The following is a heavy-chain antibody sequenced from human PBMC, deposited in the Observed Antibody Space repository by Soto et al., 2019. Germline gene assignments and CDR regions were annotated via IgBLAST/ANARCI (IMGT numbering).Heavy chain of an antibody. Sequence: SETLSLTCAVSGGSISSSSYYWGWIRQPPGKGLEWIGSIYYGGSTYYNPSLKSRVTISVDTSKNQFSLKLSSVTAADTAVYYSARHIRRGWFGTYYVDYLGQGTLVTASA. J-gene: IGHJ4*02. CDR3: ARHIRRGWFGTYYVDY. D-gene: IGHD3-10*01. CDR2: IYYGGST. CDR1: GGSISSSSYY. V-gene: IGHV4-39*01.